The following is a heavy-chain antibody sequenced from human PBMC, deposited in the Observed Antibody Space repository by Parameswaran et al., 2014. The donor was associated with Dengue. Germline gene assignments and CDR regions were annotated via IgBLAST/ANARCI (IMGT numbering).Heavy chain of an antibody. J-gene: IGHJ4*02. Sequence: RWIRQPREGLEWVANIKQDGSEKYYVDSVKGRFTISRDNAKNSLYLQMNSLRAEDTAVYYCTGAFDYWGQGTLVTVSS. CDR3: TGAFDY. V-gene: IGHV3-7*01. CDR2: IKQDGSEK.